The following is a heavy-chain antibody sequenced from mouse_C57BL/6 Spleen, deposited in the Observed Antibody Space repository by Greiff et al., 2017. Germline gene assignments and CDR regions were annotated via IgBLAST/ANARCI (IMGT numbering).Heavy chain of an antibody. V-gene: IGHV1-15*01. J-gene: IGHJ1*03. CDR2: IDPETGGT. Sequence: VQLQESGAELVRPGASVTLSCKASGYTFTDYEMHWVKQTPVHGLEWIGAIDPETGGTAYNQKFKGKAILTADKSSSTAYMELRILTSEDSAVYYCTRLDYYGSSYDWYFDVWGTGTTVTVSS. CDR1: GYTFTDYE. CDR3: TRLDYYGSSYDWYFDV. D-gene: IGHD1-1*01.